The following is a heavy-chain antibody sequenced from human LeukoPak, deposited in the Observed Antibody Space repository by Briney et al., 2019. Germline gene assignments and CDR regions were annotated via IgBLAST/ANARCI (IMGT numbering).Heavy chain of an antibody. CDR2: VNEDGSEK. Sequence: GGSLRLSCEVSGFTFRIYWMTWVRQAPGKGLKWAASVNEDGSEKYLVDSVKGRFTISRDNAKSSLFLQLHSLGAEDTAVYYCARGFAWLDNWGQGTRVTVFS. CDR3: ARGFAWLDN. J-gene: IGHJ5*02. D-gene: IGHD3-16*01. CDR1: GFTFRIYW. V-gene: IGHV3-7*05.